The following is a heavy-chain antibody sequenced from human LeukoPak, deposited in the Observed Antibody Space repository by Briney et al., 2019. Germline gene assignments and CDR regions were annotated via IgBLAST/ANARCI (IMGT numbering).Heavy chain of an antibody. CDR1: GFTFSSYE. CDR2: ISSGGGNI. D-gene: IGHD6-19*01. Sequence: GGSLRLSCAASGFTFSSYEMNWVRQAPGKGLEWVPYISSGGGNIYYADSVKGRFTISRDNAKSSLYLQMNSLRAEDTAVFYCARALPVAGSVFFDSWGQGTLVTVSS. J-gene: IGHJ4*02. V-gene: IGHV3-48*03. CDR3: ARALPVAGSVFFDS.